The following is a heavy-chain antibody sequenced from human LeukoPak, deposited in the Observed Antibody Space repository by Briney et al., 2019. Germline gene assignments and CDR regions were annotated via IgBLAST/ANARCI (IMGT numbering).Heavy chain of an antibody. CDR2: ISFSGGTT. V-gene: IGHV3-23*01. Sequence: PGGSLRLSCAASGFTFSSSVMTWVRQAPGKGLEWVSTISFSGGTTYYADSLKGRFTIYRDTSKKTLYLEMESLRADDTAVYSCAKDPPSVVANAFHIWGQGTMVTVSS. D-gene: IGHD5-12*01. CDR1: GFTFSSSV. J-gene: IGHJ3*02. CDR3: AKDPPSVVANAFHI.